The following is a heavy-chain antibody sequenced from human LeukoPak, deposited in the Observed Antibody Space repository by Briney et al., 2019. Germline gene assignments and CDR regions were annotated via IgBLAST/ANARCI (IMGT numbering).Heavy chain of an antibody. Sequence: SVKVSCKASGYTFTTHDINWVRQAPGQGLEWMGGIIPIFGTANYAQKFQGRVTITADESTSTAYMELSSLRSEDTAVYYCASGHMNSSSWPRKIWYFDYWGQGTLVTVSS. D-gene: IGHD6-13*01. CDR1: GYTFTTHD. V-gene: IGHV1-69*13. J-gene: IGHJ4*02. CDR3: ASGHMNSSSWPRKIWYFDY. CDR2: IIPIFGTA.